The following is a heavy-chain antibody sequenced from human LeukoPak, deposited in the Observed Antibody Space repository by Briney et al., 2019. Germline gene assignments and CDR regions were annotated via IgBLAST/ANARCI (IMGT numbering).Heavy chain of an antibody. CDR2: ISYDGSNK. J-gene: IGHJ4*02. CDR1: GFTFSSYG. V-gene: IGHV3-30*18. Sequence: GGSLRLSCTASGFTFSSYGMHWVRQAPGKGPEWVAVISYDGSNKYYADSVKGRFTISRDNSKNTLYLQMNSLRAEDTAVYYCAKADDFWSGYYGYWGQGTLVTVSS. D-gene: IGHD3-3*01. CDR3: AKADDFWSGYYGY.